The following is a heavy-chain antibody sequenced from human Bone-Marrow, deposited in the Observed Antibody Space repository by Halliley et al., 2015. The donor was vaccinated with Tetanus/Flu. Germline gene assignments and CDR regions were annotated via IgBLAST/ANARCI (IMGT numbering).Heavy chain of an antibody. CDR2: MKPDGGEK. J-gene: IGHJ2*01. V-gene: IGHV3-7*03. Sequence: QMKPDGGEKYYVDSVKGRFAISRDNAKNSLYLQMNSMRADDTAVYYGARDKFRSFDVWGRGSLVPVSS. CDR3: ARDKFRSFDV.